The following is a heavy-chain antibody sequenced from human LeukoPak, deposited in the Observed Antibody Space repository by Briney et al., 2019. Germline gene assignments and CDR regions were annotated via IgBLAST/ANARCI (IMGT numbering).Heavy chain of an antibody. Sequence: SETLSLTCTVSGGSLSSSRYYWGWVRQPPGKGLEWIGSIFYIGGTFYNPSLKSRVTISVDTSKNQFSLKLSSATATDTAVYYCARRNLEWLSSPFDYWGQGIEVTVSS. V-gene: IGHV4-39*01. CDR3: ARRNLEWLSSPFDY. J-gene: IGHJ4*02. CDR2: IFYIGGT. D-gene: IGHD3-3*01. CDR1: GGSLSSSRYY.